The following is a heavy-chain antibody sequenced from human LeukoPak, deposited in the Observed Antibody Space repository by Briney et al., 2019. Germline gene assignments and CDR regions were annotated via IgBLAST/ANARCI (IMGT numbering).Heavy chain of an antibody. J-gene: IGHJ6*03. V-gene: IGHV3-33*01. Sequence: GRSLRLSCPASGFTFSSYGMHWVGQAPGRGLEWVAVIWYDGSNKYYADSVKGRFTISRDNSKNTLYLQMNSLRAEDTAVYYCARAVGYCSSTSRTPCRSELYYYYTDVWGKGTTVTVSS. CDR3: ARAVGYCSSTSRTPCRSELYYYYTDV. D-gene: IGHD2-2*01. CDR2: IWYDGSNK. CDR1: GFTFSSYG.